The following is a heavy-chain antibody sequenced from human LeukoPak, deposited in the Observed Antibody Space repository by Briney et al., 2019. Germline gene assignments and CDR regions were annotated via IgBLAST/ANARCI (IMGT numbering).Heavy chain of an antibody. CDR2: ISSTGGTT. CDR3: AKNGDRGAYCTGGTCYPYFYYYMDV. J-gene: IGHJ6*03. CDR1: GITFSSYG. Sequence: GGSLRLSCAASGITFSSYGMSWVRQAPGKGLEWVSSISSTGGTTYYADSVKGRFTISRDNSKNTLYLQMNSLRAEDTAIYYCAKNGDRGAYCTGGTCYPYFYYYMDVWGKGSTVTVSS. D-gene: IGHD2-15*01. V-gene: IGHV3-23*01.